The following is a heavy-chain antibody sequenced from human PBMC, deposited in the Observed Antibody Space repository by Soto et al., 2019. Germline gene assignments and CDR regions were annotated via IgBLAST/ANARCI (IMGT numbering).Heavy chain of an antibody. J-gene: IGHJ6*02. CDR2: ITATGGTT. CDR3: AKTVGGYSYGYYYGVDV. CDR1: GFTFTTYS. V-gene: IGHV3-23*01. D-gene: IGHD5-18*01. Sequence: GGSLRLSCAASGFTFTTYSMSWVRQAPGKGLEWVAHITATGGTTYYADSVKGRFTISRDTSRNTLYLQMNSLRAEDTAVYYCAKTVGGYSYGYYYGVDVWGQGTTVTVSS.